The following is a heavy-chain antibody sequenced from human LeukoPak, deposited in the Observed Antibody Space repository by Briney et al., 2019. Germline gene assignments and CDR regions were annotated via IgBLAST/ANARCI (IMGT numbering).Heavy chain of an antibody. V-gene: IGHV3-30*02. CDR1: GFTFSSYG. D-gene: IGHD3-3*01. Sequence: PGGSLRLSCAASGFTFSSYGMHWVRQAPGKGLEWVAFIRYDGSNKYYADSVKGRFTISRDNSKNTLYLQMNSLRAEDTAVYYCAKDGFLEWLFYYYYMDVWGKGTTVTVSS. J-gene: IGHJ6*03. CDR3: AKDGFLEWLFYYYYMDV. CDR2: IRYDGSNK.